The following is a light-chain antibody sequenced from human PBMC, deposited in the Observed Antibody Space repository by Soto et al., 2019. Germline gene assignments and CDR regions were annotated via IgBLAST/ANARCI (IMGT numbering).Light chain of an antibody. V-gene: IGKV1-12*01. CDR1: QGISRW. J-gene: IGKJ3*01. CDR2: SAS. Sequence: DIQMTQLPSSMSTSVGDRVTITCRARQGISRWLAWYHQKPGKATNLLIYSASTLHRGVPSRFSGSGSGTDFTLTISIRQPEDFGTYYGQQANSFPLTFGPGTKVD. CDR3: QQANSFPLT.